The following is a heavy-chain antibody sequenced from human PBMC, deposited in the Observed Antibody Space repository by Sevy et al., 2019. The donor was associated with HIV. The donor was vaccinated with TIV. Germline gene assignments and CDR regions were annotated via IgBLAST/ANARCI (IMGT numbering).Heavy chain of an antibody. D-gene: IGHD3-3*01. J-gene: IGHJ4*02. CDR3: ARGENFWSASYCFDY. Sequence: ASVKVSCKASGYTFTGYNIHWLRQAPGQGLEWMGRINPNSDGTNYAQKFQGRVTMTSDTSISTAYMELSRLRSDDTAVYYSARGENFWSASYCFDYWGQGTLVTVSS. CDR2: INPNSDGT. V-gene: IGHV1-2*06. CDR1: GYTFTGYN.